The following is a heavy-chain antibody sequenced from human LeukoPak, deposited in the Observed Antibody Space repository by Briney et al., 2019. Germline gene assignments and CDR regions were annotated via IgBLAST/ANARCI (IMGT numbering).Heavy chain of an antibody. D-gene: IGHD4-17*01. CDR1: GGSISSGGYY. V-gene: IGHV4-39*07. J-gene: IGHJ3*02. CDR3: AREGTVTTLDAFDI. CDR2: IYYSGST. Sequence: SETLSLTCTVSGGSISSGGYYWSWIRQPPGKGLEWIGSIYYSGSTYYNPSLKSRVTISVDTSKNQFSLKLSSVTAADTAVYYCAREGTVTTLDAFDIWGQGTMVTVSS.